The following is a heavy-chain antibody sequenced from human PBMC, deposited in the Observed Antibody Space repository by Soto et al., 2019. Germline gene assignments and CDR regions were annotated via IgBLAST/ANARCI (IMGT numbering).Heavy chain of an antibody. CDR1: GGTFRSYA. Sequence: QVQLVQSGAEVKKPGSSVKVSCKASGGTFRSYAISWVRQAPGQGLEWMGGIIPIFGTANYAQKFQGRVTITADESTSPVYMELTRLRSEDPAVYYCASVHCSGKSVYYGMDVWGQGTTVTFSS. J-gene: IGHJ6*01. D-gene: IGHD2-15*01. CDR3: ASVHCSGKSVYYGMDV. V-gene: IGHV1-69*01. CDR2: IIPIFGTA.